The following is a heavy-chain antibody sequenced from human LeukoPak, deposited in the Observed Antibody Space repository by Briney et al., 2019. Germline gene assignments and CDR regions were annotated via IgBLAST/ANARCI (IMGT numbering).Heavy chain of an antibody. CDR2: ISGSGGST. CDR3: AKGPWIQLWLHYFDY. Sequence: GGSLRLSCAASGFTFSSYAMSWVRQAPGKGLEWVSAISGSGGSTYYADSVKGRFTISRDNSKSTLYLQMNSLRAEDTAVYYCAKGPWIQLWLHYFDYWGQGTLVTVSS. J-gene: IGHJ4*02. CDR1: GFTFSSYA. V-gene: IGHV3-23*01. D-gene: IGHD5-18*01.